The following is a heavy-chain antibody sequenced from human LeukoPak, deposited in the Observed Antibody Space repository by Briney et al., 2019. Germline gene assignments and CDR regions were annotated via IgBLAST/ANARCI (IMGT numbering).Heavy chain of an antibody. CDR2: IHYGGST. CDR1: GGSISSSNTYY. V-gene: IGHV4-39*01. Sequence: SETLSLTCTVSGGSISSSNTYYGGWIRQAPGKGLEWIGSIHYGGSTYYNPSLKSRVTIAVDTSKNQFSLKLSSVTAADTAVYYCARISLYYYDSSGSQDNDYWGQGTLVTVSS. D-gene: IGHD3-22*01. J-gene: IGHJ4*02. CDR3: ARISLYYYDSSGSQDNDY.